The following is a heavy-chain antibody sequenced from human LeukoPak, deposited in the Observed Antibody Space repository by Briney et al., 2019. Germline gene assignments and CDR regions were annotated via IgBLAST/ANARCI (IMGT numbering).Heavy chain of an antibody. CDR1: GFTFSSYS. CDR3: ARDDFWSGYWHYYGMDV. Sequence: GGSLRLSCAASGFTFSSYSMNWVRQAPGKGLEWVSSISSSSYIYYADSVKGRFTISRDNAKNSLYLQMNSLRAEDTAVYYCARDDFWSGYWHYYGMDVWGQGTTVTVSS. D-gene: IGHD3-3*01. V-gene: IGHV3-21*01. CDR2: ISSSSYI. J-gene: IGHJ6*02.